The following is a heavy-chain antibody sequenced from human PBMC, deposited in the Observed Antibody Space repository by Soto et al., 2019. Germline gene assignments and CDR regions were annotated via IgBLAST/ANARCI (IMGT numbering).Heavy chain of an antibody. CDR1: GFTFSYG. CDR2: ISYDSSNK. D-gene: IGHD2-15*01. J-gene: IGHJ4*02. CDR3: AKLVIGYCSGNTCDDY. Sequence: VQLLESGGGLIQPGGSLRLSCAASGFTFSYGIHSLRQAPGKGLEWVAYISYDSSNKFYGDSVKGRFTISRDNSKNTQFLQMNSLRAEDTAVYYCAKLVIGYCSGNTCDDYWGQGTLVAVSS. V-gene: IGHV3-30*18.